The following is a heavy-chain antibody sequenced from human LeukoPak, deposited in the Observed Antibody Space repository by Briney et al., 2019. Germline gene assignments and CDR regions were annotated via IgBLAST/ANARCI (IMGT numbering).Heavy chain of an antibody. Sequence: ASVKVSCKASGYTFTGYYLHWVRQAPGQGLEWMGWINPNSGDTNYAQKFQGRVTMTRDTSISTAYMELSRLRSDDTAVFYCARGDSSPYYYFDYWGQGTLVTVSS. D-gene: IGHD3-22*01. CDR2: INPNSGDT. J-gene: IGHJ4*02. CDR1: GYTFTGYY. V-gene: IGHV1-2*02. CDR3: ARGDSSPYYYFDY.